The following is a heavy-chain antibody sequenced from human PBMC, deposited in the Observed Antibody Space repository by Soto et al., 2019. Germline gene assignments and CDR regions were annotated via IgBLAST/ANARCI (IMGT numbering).Heavy chain of an antibody. J-gene: IGHJ6*03. CDR2: FDPEDGET. V-gene: IGHV1-24*01. Sequence: ASVKVSCKVSGYTLTELSMHWVRQAPGKGLEWMGGFDPEDGETIYAQKFQGRVTMTEDTSTDTAYMELSSLRSEDTAVYYCAAEKWLRSQVENYYVDVWGKGTTVTVS. CDR1: GYTLTELS. D-gene: IGHD5-12*01. CDR3: AAEKWLRSQVENYYVDV.